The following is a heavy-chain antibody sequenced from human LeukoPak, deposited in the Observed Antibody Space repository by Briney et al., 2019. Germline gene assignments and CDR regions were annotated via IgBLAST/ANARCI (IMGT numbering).Heavy chain of an antibody. Sequence: GGTLRLSCAASGFTFSKYAMNWVRQAPGKGLEWVSLISTSGTPHYADSVKGRFTISRDNSKNTLYLQMNSLRAEDTALYYCARDQITTVRGVIARSTDYYDYYYMDVWGKGTTVTVSS. J-gene: IGHJ6*03. CDR3: ARDQITTVRGVIARSTDYYDYYYMDV. V-gene: IGHV3-23*01. D-gene: IGHD3-10*01. CDR1: GFTFSKYA. CDR2: ISTSGTP.